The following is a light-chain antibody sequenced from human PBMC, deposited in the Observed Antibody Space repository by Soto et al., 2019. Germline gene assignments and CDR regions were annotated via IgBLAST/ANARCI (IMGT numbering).Light chain of an antibody. CDR3: LHYSNWPRWT. CDR1: QSVSSSH. CDR2: GAS. V-gene: IGKV3-20*01. J-gene: IGKJ1*01. Sequence: EIVLTQSPGILSLSPGERATLSCRASQSVSSSHLAWYQQKPGQAPRLLIYGASSRAPGIAGRFSGSGSGTDFTLTISRLEPEDFAVYYCLHYSNWPRWTFGQGTKVDIK.